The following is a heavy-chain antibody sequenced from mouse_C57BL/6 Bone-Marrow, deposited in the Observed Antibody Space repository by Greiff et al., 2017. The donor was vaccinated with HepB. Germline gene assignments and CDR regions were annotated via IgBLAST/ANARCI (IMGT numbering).Heavy chain of an antibody. CDR3: ARDGGGPITTVVPHWYFDV. V-gene: IGHV7-1*01. Sequence: DVMLVESGGGLVQSGRSLRLSCATSGFTFSDFYMEWVRQAPGKGLEWIAASRNKANDYTTEYSASVKGRFIVSRDTSQSILYLQMNALRAEDTAIYYCARDGGGPITTVVPHWYFDVWGTGTTVTVSS. J-gene: IGHJ1*03. D-gene: IGHD1-1*01. CDR1: GFTFSDFY. CDR2: SRNKANDYTT.